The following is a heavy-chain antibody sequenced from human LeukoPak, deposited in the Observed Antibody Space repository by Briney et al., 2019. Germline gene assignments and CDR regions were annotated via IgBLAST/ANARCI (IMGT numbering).Heavy chain of an antibody. Sequence: PGGSLRLSCAASGFTLSSYWMHWVRQAPGKGLVWVSRINSDGRTTTYADSVKGRFTISRDNAKNTLYLQMNSLRAEDTAVYYCVRGPYTSSRFDSWGQGTLVTVPS. CDR3: VRGPYTSSRFDS. V-gene: IGHV3-74*01. J-gene: IGHJ4*02. CDR2: INSDGRTT. D-gene: IGHD6-13*01. CDR1: GFTLSSYW.